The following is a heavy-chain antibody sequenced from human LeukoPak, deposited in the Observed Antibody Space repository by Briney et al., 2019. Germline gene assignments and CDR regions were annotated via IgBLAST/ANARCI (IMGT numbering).Heavy chain of an antibody. V-gene: IGHV3-30*02. CDR3: AKHIIVVVPAASTYFDY. Sequence: GGSLRLSCAASGFTFSSYGMHWVRHAPGKGLELVAFIRYDGSNKYYADSVKGRFTISRDNSKNTLYLQMNSLRAEDTAVYYCAKHIIVVVPAASTYFDYWGQGTLVTVSS. CDR2: IRYDGSNK. D-gene: IGHD2-2*01. J-gene: IGHJ4*02. CDR1: GFTFSSYG.